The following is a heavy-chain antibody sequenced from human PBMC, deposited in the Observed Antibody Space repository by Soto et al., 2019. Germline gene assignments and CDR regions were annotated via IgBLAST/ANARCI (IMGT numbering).Heavy chain of an antibody. V-gene: IGHV4-30-2*01. CDR1: GGSISSGGYS. Sequence: TLSLTCAVSGGSISSGGYSWSWIRQPPGKGLEWIGYIYHSGSTYYNPSLKSRVTISVDRSKNQFSLKLSSVTAADTAVYYCARDPDSSGWYGGFDYWGQGTLVTVSS. CDR2: IYHSGST. CDR3: ARDPDSSGWYGGFDY. J-gene: IGHJ4*02. D-gene: IGHD6-19*01.